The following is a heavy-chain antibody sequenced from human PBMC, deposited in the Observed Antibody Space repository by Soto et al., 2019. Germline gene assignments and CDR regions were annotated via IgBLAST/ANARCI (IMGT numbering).Heavy chain of an antibody. CDR1: GDTFTSYT. D-gene: IGHD6-6*01. Sequence: QVQLVQSGAEVRKPGSSVRVSCRTSGDTFTSYTINWVRQAPGQGLEWMGRIIPSLNMANYAQKFQGSVTFTADKSTSTAYMDLSSLRSEDTAVYFCATGLVPRFFESRGQGTPVTVSS. J-gene: IGHJ4*02. V-gene: IGHV1-69*02. CDR3: ATGLVPRFFES. CDR2: IIPSLNMA.